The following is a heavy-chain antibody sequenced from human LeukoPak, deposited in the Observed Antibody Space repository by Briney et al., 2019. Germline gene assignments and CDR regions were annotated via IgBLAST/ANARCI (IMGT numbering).Heavy chain of an antibody. V-gene: IGHV3-21*01. J-gene: IGHJ4*02. Sequence: GGSLRLSCAASGFTFSGYSKNWVRQAPGKGLEWVSSISSSSGYIYYADSVKGRFTISRDNAKNSLYLQMNSLRAEDTAVYYCARKNQLYVDDYWGQGTLVTVSS. CDR3: ARKNQLYVDDY. CDR1: GFTFSGYS. CDR2: ISSSSGYI. D-gene: IGHD2/OR15-2a*01.